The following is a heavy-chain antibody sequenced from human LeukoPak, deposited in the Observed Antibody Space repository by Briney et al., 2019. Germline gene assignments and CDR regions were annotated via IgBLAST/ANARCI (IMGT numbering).Heavy chain of an antibody. J-gene: IGHJ5*02. V-gene: IGHV4-34*01. CDR1: GGSFSAFY. D-gene: IGHD6-13*01. CDR2: INHNAST. Sequence: SETLSLTCAVYGGSFSAFYWSWIRQPPGMGLEWIGEINHNASTNYNPSLKSRVTISADTSKNQFSLKVSSVTAADTAMYYCARGRGIYSSSWSWFDPWGQGTLVTVSS. CDR3: ARGRGIYSSSWSWFDP.